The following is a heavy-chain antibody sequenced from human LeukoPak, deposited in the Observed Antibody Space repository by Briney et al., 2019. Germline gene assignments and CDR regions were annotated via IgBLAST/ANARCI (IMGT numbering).Heavy chain of an antibody. V-gene: IGHV4-34*01. D-gene: IGHD3-22*01. CDR2: INHSGST. CDR1: GGSFSGYY. Sequence: SETLSLTCAVYGGSFSGYYWSWIRQPPGKGLEWVGEINHSGSTNYNPSLKSRVPISVDTSKNHFSLKLSSVTAAATAVYYCARDHPTYYASSGAELPIDYWGQGTLVTVSS. CDR3: ARDHPTYYASSGAELPIDY. J-gene: IGHJ4*02.